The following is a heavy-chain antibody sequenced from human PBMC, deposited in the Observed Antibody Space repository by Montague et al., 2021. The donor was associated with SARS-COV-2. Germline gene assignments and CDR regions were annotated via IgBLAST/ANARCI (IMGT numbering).Heavy chain of an antibody. D-gene: IGHD6-13*01. CDR2: IYYSGST. V-gene: IGHV4-39*07. J-gene: IGHJ6*02. Sequence: SETLSLTCTVSGGSISSSSYYWGWLRQPPGKGLVWIGSIYYSGSTYSNPSLKSRVTISVDTSKNQFSLKLSSVTAADTAVYYCARLGRQQLVRLSGMDIWGQGTTVTVSS. CDR1: GGSISSSSYY. CDR3: ARLGRQQLVRLSGMDI.